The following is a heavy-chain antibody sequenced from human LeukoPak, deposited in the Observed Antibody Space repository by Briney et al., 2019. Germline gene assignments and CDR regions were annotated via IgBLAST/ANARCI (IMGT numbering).Heavy chain of an antibody. D-gene: IGHD3-22*01. CDR1: GYTFTGYY. CDR3: ATTHYYDSSGYYGPSGFHAFDI. V-gene: IGHV1-69*05. Sequence: SVKVSCKASGYTFTGYYMHWVRQAPGQGLEWMGRIIPIFGTANYAQKFQGRVTITTDESTSTAYMELSSLRSEDTAVYYCATTHYYDSSGYYGPSGFHAFDIWGQGTMVTVSS. J-gene: IGHJ3*02. CDR2: IIPIFGTA.